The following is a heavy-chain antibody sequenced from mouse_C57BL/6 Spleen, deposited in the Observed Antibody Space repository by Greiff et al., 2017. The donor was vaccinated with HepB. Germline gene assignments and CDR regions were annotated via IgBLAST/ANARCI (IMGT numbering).Heavy chain of an antibody. J-gene: IGHJ1*03. V-gene: IGHV5-16*01. D-gene: IGHD1-1*01. Sequence: EVQVVESEGGLVQPGSSMKLSCTASGFTFSDYYMAWVRQVPEKGLEWVANINYDGSSTYYLDSLKSRFIISRDNAKNILYLQISSLKSEDTATYYCARDDYGSSRYWYFDGWGTGTTVTVSS. CDR1: GFTFSDYY. CDR2: INYDGSST. CDR3: ARDDYGSSRYWYFDG.